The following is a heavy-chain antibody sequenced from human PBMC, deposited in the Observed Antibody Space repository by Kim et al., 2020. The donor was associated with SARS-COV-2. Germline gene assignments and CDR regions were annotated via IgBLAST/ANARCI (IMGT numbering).Heavy chain of an antibody. D-gene: IGHD3-9*01. CDR3: VKDGPLRYFYWLGYFDY. CDR1: GFTFSSYA. V-gene: IGHV3-23*01. CDR2: ISGSGGST. J-gene: IGHJ4*02. Sequence: GGSLRLSCAASGFTFSSYAMSWVRQAPGKGLEWVSAISGSGGSTYYADSVKGRFTISRDNSKNTLYLQMNSLRAEDTAVYYCVKDGPLRYFYWLGYFDYWGQGTLVTVSS.